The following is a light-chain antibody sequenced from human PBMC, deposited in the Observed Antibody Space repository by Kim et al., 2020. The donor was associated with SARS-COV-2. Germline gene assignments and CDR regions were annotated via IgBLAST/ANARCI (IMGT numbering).Light chain of an antibody. CDR1: SSDFGGYNY. CDR3: SSYTSTSRNV. V-gene: IGLV2-14*03. CDR2: DVS. Sequence: QSALTQPASVSGSPGQSITISCTGTSSDFGGYNYVSWYQQHPGKAPKLMIYDVSDRPSGVSNRFSGSKSGNAASLTISGLQAEDEADYYCSSYTSTSRNVFGTGTKVPS. J-gene: IGLJ1*01.